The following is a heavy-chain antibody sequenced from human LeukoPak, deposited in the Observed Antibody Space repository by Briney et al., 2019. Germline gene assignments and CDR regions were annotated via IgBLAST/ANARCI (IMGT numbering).Heavy chain of an antibody. CDR2: FSAYNGNT. V-gene: IGHV1-18*01. CDR3: AREGGGYYDSSGSFDY. J-gene: IGHJ4*02. D-gene: IGHD3-22*01. Sequence: ASVKVSCKASGYTFTSYVISWVRQAPGQGFRGLGWFSAYNGNTNYAQKLQGRVTMTTDTSTSTAYMELRSLRSDDTAVYYCAREGGGYYDSSGSFDYWGQGTLVTVSS. CDR1: GYTFTSYV.